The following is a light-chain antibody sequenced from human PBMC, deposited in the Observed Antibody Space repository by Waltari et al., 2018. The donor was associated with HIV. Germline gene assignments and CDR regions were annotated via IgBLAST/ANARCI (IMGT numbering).Light chain of an antibody. CDR1: QSISSW. CDR2: KAS. Sequence: DIQMTQSPSTLSASVGDRVTITCRASQSISSWLAWYQQKPGKGPKLLIYKASNLESWVPSRFSGSGSGTEFTLTISGLQPDDFATYYGLQYDTYSRTFGQGTRVEIK. CDR3: LQYDTYSRT. V-gene: IGKV1-5*03. J-gene: IGKJ1*01.